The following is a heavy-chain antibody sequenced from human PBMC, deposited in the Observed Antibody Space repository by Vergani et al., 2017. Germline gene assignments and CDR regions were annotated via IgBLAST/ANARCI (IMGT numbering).Heavy chain of an antibody. Sequence: EVQLVESGGGLVQPGRSLRLSCAASGFTFKEHGMHWVRQAPGKGLEWVSHIYSGDETYYADSVKGRVTISRDTSKNTLHLQINNLRVEDTAVYYCARGNYYGSGTYVDPWGQGTLVTVSS. D-gene: IGHD3-10*01. V-gene: IGHV3-66*02. CDR1: GFTFKEHG. CDR2: IYSGDET. CDR3: ARGNYYGSGTYVDP. J-gene: IGHJ5*02.